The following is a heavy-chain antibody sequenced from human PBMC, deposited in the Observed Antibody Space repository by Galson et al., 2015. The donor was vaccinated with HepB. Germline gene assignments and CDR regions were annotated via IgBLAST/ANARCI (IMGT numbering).Heavy chain of an antibody. CDR1: GFTFSSYA. J-gene: IGHJ4*02. CDR3: ARSKVGSLLEQEGYFDY. Sequence: SLRLSCAASGFTFSSYAMHWVRQAPGKGLEWVAVISYDGSNKYYADSVKGRFTISRDNSKNTLYLQMNSLRAEDTAVYYCARSKVGSLLEQEGYFDYWGQGTLVTVSS. V-gene: IGHV3-30-3*01. CDR2: ISYDGSNK. D-gene: IGHD1/OR15-1a*01.